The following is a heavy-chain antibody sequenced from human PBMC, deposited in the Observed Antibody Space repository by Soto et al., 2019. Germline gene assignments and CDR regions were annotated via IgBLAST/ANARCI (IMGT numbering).Heavy chain of an antibody. V-gene: IGHV1-18*01. D-gene: IGHD3-16*01. CDR1: GYPYSNFD. J-gene: IGHJ4*02. CDR3: ALGGGRLEY. Sequence: ASVKVSCKASGYPYSNFDVTWVRQAPGQGLEWMGWISTDNVDADGAQQFQDRVTMTIDRSTSIAYMDLKSLRSDDTAGYFCALGGGRLEYWGRGPRVTV. CDR2: ISTDNVDA.